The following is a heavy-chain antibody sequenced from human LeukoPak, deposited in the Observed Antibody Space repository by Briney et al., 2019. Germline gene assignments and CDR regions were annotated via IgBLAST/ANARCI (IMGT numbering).Heavy chain of an antibody. CDR3: AISTVSYFDY. CDR1: GYSISSGYY. CDR2: IYHSGST. D-gene: IGHD4-17*01. Sequence: SETLSLTCTVSGYSISSGYYWGWLRQPPGKELEWIGSIYHSGSTYYNPSLKSRDTISVDTSKNQCSLKLSSVTAADTAVYYCAISTVSYFDYWGQGTLVTVSS. J-gene: IGHJ4*02. V-gene: IGHV4-38-2*02.